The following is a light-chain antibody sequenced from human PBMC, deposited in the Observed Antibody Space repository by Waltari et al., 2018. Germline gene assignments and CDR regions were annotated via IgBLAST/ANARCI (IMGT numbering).Light chain of an antibody. CDR2: ASS. Sequence: DIQMTQSPSSLSASVGDRVTITCRASQSISSYLNWFQQKPGKAPKLLVYASSSLQSGVPSRFSVSGSETDFTLTISSLQPEDFATYYCQQSYSTPPFTFGPGTKVDIK. V-gene: IGKV1-39*01. CDR1: QSISSY. J-gene: IGKJ3*01. CDR3: QQSYSTPPFT.